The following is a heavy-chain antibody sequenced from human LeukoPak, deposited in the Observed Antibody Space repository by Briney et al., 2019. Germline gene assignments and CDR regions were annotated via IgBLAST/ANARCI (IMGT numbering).Heavy chain of an antibody. V-gene: IGHV4-34*01. CDR1: GGSFSGYY. J-gene: IGHJ6*02. CDR3: ARSSYYYDMDV. CDR2: INHSGST. D-gene: IGHD2-21*01. Sequence: SETLSLTCAVYGGSFSGYYWSWIRQPPGKGLEWIGEINHSGSTNYNPSLKSRVTISVDTSKNQFSLKLSSVTAADTALYYCARSSYYYDMDVWGQGTTVTVSS.